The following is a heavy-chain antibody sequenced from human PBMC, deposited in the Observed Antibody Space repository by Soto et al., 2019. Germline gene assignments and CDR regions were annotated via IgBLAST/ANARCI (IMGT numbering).Heavy chain of an antibody. CDR1: GGSVSSRSHF. D-gene: IGHD5-12*01. J-gene: IGHJ5*02. V-gene: IGHV4-61*03. CDR3: ARYDAESGSNKLDP. Sequence: QVQLQESGPGVVKPSDTLSVTCTVSGGSVSSRSHFWRWIRQPPGGGLQWIGYIYYTGNTNYSPSLKSRATLSVDTSRNHFSLRLTSVTAADTAIYYCARYDAESGSNKLDPWGQGTLVTVSS. CDR2: IYYTGNT.